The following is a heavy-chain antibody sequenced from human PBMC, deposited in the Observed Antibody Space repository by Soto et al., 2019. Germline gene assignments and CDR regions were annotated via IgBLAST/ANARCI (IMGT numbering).Heavy chain of an antibody. V-gene: IGHV5-51*01. J-gene: IGHJ3*02. Sequence: GESLKISCKGSGYSFTSYWIGWVRQMPGKGLEWMGIIYPGDSDTRYSPSIQGQVTISADKSISTAYLQWSSLKASDAALYCGASTRLDYYGSGSYYDAFDIWGQGTMVTVSS. CDR1: GYSFTSYW. CDR2: IYPGDSDT. D-gene: IGHD3-10*01. CDR3: ASTRLDYYGSGSYYDAFDI.